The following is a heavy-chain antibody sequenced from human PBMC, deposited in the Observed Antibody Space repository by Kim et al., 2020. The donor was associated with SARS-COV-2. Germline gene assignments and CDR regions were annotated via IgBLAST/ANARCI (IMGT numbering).Heavy chain of an antibody. V-gene: IGHV1-46*01. CDR3: AREKATMVRGYGMDV. D-gene: IGHD3-10*01. Sequence: ASVKVSCKASGYTFTSYYMHWVRQAPGQGLEWMGIINPSGGSTSYAQKFQGRVTMTRDTSTSTVYMELSSLRSEDTAVYYCAREKATMVRGYGMDVWGQGTTVTVSS. CDR2: INPSGGST. CDR1: GYTFTSYY. J-gene: IGHJ6*02.